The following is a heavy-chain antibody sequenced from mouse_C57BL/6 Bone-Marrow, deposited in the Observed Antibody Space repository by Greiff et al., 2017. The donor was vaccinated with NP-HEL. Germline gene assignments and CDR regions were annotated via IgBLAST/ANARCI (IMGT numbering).Heavy chain of an antibody. CDR1: GYTFTSYG. Sequence: QVQLKESGAELARPGASVKLSCKASGYTFTSYGISWVKQRTGQGLEWIGEIYPRSGNTYYNEKFKGKATLTADKSSSTAYMELRSLTSEDSAVYFCARSWDEVLFAYWGQGTLVTVSA. CDR2: IYPRSGNT. CDR3: ARSWDEVLFAY. D-gene: IGHD4-1*01. V-gene: IGHV1-81*01. J-gene: IGHJ3*01.